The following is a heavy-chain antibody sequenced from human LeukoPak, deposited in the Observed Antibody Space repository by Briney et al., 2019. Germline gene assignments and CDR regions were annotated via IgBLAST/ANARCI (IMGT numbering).Heavy chain of an antibody. CDR2: IITIFGTA. CDR3: ARGSTSDWPLDY. D-gene: IGHD6-19*01. CDR1: GGTFSSYA. Sequence: ASVKVSCKASGGTFSSYAISWVRQAPGQGLEWMGGIITIFGTANYAQKFQGRVTITADESTSTAYMELSSLRSEDTAVYYCARGSTSDWPLDYWGQGTLVTVSS. V-gene: IGHV1-69*13. J-gene: IGHJ4*02.